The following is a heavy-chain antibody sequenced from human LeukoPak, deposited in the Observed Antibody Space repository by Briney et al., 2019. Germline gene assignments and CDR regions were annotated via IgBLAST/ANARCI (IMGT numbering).Heavy chain of an antibody. CDR3: ARSPYYYDSSGYYTYFDY. D-gene: IGHD3-22*01. CDR2: INHRGST. Sequence: SETLSLTCAVYGGSFSGYYWSWIRQPPGKGLEWIGEINHRGSTNYNPSLKSRVTISVDTSKNQFSLKLSSVTAADTAVYYCARSPYYYDSSGYYTYFDYWGQGTLVTVSS. CDR1: GGSFSGYY. J-gene: IGHJ4*02. V-gene: IGHV4-34*01.